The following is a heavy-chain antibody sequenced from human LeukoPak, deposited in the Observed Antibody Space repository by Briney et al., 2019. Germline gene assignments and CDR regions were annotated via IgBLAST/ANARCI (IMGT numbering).Heavy chain of an antibody. CDR1: GFTFSSYW. Sequence: GGSLRLSCAASGFTFSSYWMSWVRQAPGKGLEWVANIKQDGSEKYYVDSVKGRFTISRDNAKNSLYLQMNSLRAEDTAVYYCASAWGYCSGGSCYSPDYWGQGTLVTVSS. J-gene: IGHJ4*02. CDR3: ASAWGYCSGGSCYSPDY. V-gene: IGHV3-7*01. CDR2: IKQDGSEK. D-gene: IGHD2-15*01.